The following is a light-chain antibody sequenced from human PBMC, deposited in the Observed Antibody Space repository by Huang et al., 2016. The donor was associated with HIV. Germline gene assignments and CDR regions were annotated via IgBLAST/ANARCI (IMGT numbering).Light chain of an antibody. CDR1: QDISMY. V-gene: IGKV1-33*01. J-gene: IGKJ4*01. CDR2: DAS. CDR3: QQYNNLPPLT. Sequence: DIQMTQSPSSLSASVGDRVTITCQASQDISMYLDWYQQKPGKAPKLLIYDASNLVTGVPSRFRGSGSGTDFTFTISSLQPEDIATYYCQQYNNLPPLTFGGGTKVEIK.